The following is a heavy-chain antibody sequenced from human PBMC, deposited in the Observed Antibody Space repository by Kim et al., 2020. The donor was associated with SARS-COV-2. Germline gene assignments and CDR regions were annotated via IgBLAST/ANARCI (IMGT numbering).Heavy chain of an antibody. D-gene: IGHD6-13*01. CDR2: MDPDGSTI. Sequence: GGSLRLSCTVSGFTFSTYWMHWVRQAPGKGLVWVSRMDPDGSTINYADSVKGRFTISRDNAKNTLYLQMTSLRAEDTALYYCVRGTIAPAGTDYWGRGTLVPVSS. CDR1: GFTFSTYW. J-gene: IGHJ4*02. CDR3: VRGTIAPAGTDY. V-gene: IGHV3-74*01.